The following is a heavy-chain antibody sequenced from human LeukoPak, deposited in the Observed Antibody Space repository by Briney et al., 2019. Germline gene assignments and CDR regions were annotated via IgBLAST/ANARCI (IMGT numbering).Heavy chain of an antibody. V-gene: IGHV3-7*03. D-gene: IGHD6-19*01. CDR2: IKQDGSEK. J-gene: IGHJ4*02. Sequence: GGSLRLSCAASGFTFSSYWMSWVRQAPGKGLEWVANIKQDGSEKYYVDSVKGRFTISRDNAKNSLYLQMNSLRAEDTAVYYCARGRSKALAVAGTSFFYWGQGTLVTVSS. CDR3: ARGRSKALAVAGTSFFY. CDR1: GFTFSSYW.